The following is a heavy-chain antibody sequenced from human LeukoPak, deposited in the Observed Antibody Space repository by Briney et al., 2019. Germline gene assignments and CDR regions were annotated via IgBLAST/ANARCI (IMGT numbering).Heavy chain of an antibody. J-gene: IGHJ5*02. CDR1: GGSISSSSYY. CDR3: ATSTISIAAAGSNWFDP. D-gene: IGHD6-13*01. Sequence: PSETLSLTCTVSGGSISSSSYYWGWIRQPPGKGLEWIGEINHSGSTNYNPSLKSRVTISVDTSKNQFSLKLSSVTAADTAVYYCATSTISIAAAGSNWFDPWGQGTLVTVSS. CDR2: INHSGST. V-gene: IGHV4-39*07.